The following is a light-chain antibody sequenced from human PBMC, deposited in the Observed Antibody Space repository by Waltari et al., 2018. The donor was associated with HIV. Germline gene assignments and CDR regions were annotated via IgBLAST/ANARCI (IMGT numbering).Light chain of an antibody. Sequence: DIQLTQSPSSQSASVGDRVTITCRANQNINSYLNWYRQKPGKAPDLLIFGASTLQSGVPSRFSASGSGIDFILTITAVQHEDFATYFCQQSHTTPATFGQGTKLEMK. J-gene: IGKJ2*01. CDR3: QQSHTTPAT. CDR2: GAS. CDR1: QNINSY. V-gene: IGKV1-39*01.